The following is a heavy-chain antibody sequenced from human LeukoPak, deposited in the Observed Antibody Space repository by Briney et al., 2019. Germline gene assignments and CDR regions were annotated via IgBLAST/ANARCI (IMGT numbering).Heavy chain of an antibody. Sequence: SETLSLTCTVSGYSFNSGFYWAWIRQPPGKGLEWIGSIYHSGNTYYNPSLKSRVTISVDTSKNRFSLKLSSVTAADTAVYYCARVEVGATSPFDYWGQGNLVTVSS. CDR3: ARVEVGATSPFDY. CDR2: IYHSGNT. D-gene: IGHD1-26*01. V-gene: IGHV4-38-2*02. J-gene: IGHJ4*02. CDR1: GYSFNSGFY.